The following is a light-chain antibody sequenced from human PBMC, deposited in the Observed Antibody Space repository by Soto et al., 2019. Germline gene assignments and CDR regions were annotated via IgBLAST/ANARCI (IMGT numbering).Light chain of an antibody. V-gene: IGKV3-11*01. CDR3: QQRSNWPLFT. CDR1: QSISTS. Sequence: EIVFTQSPATLSLSPGERATLSCSASQSISTSLAWYQQKPGQAPRLLIYDASNRATGTPARFTGSGSGTDFTLTISSLEPEDFAVYYCQQRSNWPLFTFGPGTKVDIK. J-gene: IGKJ3*01. CDR2: DAS.